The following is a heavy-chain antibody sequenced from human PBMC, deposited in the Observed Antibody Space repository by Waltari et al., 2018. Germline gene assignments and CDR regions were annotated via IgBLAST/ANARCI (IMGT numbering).Heavy chain of an antibody. J-gene: IGHJ5*02. V-gene: IGHV5-51*01. D-gene: IGHD1-1*01. CDR1: GLSFTTHW. Sequence: EVQLVQSGAEVQKSGESLTISCQGTGLSFTTHWISWMRQMPGKGLAWMGFSYPSGSSTRDSPSFQGQVNLSFNKSTNTAYLQWRSLKASDTAMYYCARRLRGNDNWFDPWGQGTQVTVSS. CDR2: SYPSGSST. CDR3: ARRLRGNDNWFDP.